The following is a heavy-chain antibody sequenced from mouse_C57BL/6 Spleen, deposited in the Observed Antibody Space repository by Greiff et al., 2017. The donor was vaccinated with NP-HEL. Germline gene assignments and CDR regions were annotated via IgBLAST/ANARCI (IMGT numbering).Heavy chain of an antibody. CDR3: AKPAYYSNYVGYMDV. J-gene: IGHJ1*03. Sequence: VKVVESGPGLVAPSQSLSITCTVSGFSLTSYGVSWVRQPPGKGLEWLGGIWGDGSTNYHSALITSLSISKDNSKRQVFLKLNSLQTDDTATYYCAKPAYYSNYVGYMDVWGTGTTVTVSS. CDR2: IWGDGST. D-gene: IGHD2-5*01. CDR1: GFSLTSYG. V-gene: IGHV2-3*01.